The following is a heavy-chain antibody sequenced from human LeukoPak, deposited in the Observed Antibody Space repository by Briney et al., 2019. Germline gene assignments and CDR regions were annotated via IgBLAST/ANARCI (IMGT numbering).Heavy chain of an antibody. D-gene: IGHD3-22*01. V-gene: IGHV3-74*01. CDR1: GFTLSSYW. J-gene: IGHJ4*02. Sequence: PGGSLRLSCAASGFTLSSYWMHWVRQAPGKGLVWVSRINSDGTSTNYADSVKGRFTISRDNAKNTLYLQMNSLRAEDTAVYYCARVHSSGYYLFYFDYWGQGTLVTVSS. CDR3: ARVHSSGYYLFYFDY. CDR2: INSDGTST.